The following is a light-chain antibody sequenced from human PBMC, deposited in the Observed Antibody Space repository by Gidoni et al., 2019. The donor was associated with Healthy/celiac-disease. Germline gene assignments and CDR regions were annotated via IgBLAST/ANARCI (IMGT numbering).Light chain of an antibody. CDR3: QQYKNWPPYT. Sequence: EIVMTQSPATLSVSPGERATLSCRASQSVSSNLAWYQQKPGQAPRLLIYGASTRATGIPARFSGSGSGTEFTLTISGLQSEDFAVYYCQQYKNWPPYTFGQXTKLEI. CDR1: QSVSSN. CDR2: GAS. J-gene: IGKJ2*01. V-gene: IGKV3-15*01.